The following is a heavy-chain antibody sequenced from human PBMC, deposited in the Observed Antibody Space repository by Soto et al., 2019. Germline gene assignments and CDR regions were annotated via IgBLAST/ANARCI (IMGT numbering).Heavy chain of an antibody. CDR3: ASLAVITSDDAFDI. Sequence: EVQLLESGGGLVQPGGSLRLSCAASGFTFSSYTKSWVRQAPGKGLEWVSVIRGSGGSTNYADSVKGRFTISRDNFKNMLFLQMNSLRAEDPAVYYFASLAVITSDDAFDIWGQGTMVTVSS. CDR1: GFTFSSYT. V-gene: IGHV3-23*01. CDR2: IRGSGGST. D-gene: IGHD3-16*01. J-gene: IGHJ3*02.